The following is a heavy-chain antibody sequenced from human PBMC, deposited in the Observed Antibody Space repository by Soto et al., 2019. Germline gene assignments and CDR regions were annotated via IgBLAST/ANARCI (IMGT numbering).Heavy chain of an antibody. D-gene: IGHD5-18*01. J-gene: IGHJ4*02. CDR3: ASSPPAMVAPNI. V-gene: IGHV4-59*02. Sequence: PSETLSLTCTVSGGSVSSYSWTWVRQPPGKGLEWIGYVYYSGSTHYNPSLKSRVTISLDTSKNQFSLKLTSVTAADTAMCFCASSPPAMVAPNIWGQGTLVTVSS. CDR2: VYYSGST. CDR1: GGSVSSYS.